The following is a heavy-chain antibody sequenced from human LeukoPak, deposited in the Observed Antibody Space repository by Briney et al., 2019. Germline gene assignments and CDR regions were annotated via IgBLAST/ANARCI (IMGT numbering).Heavy chain of an antibody. J-gene: IGHJ4*02. CDR2: ISGSGGST. CDR3: AKDYCSGGSCYTYFDY. V-gene: IGHV3-23*01. CDR1: GFTFSSYS. D-gene: IGHD2-15*01. Sequence: AGGSLRLSCAASGFTFSSYSMSWVRQAPGKGLEWVSAISGSGGSTYYADSVKGRFTISKDNSKNTLYLQMNSLRAEDTAVYYCAKDYCSGGSCYTYFDYWGQGTLVTVSS.